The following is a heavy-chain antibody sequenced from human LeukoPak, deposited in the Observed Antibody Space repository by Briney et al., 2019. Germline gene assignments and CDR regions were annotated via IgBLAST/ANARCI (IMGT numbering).Heavy chain of an antibody. J-gene: IGHJ4*02. CDR2: LYSDGNT. CDR3: ARGVEPLAANTLAY. V-gene: IGHV3-53*01. D-gene: IGHD1-14*01. Sequence: GGSLRLSCAASGFTVITNDMTWVRQAPGKGLEWVSVLYSDGNTKYADSVQGRFTISRDNSKNTLYLEMNSLSPDDTAGYYCARGVEPLAANTLAYWGQGTLVTVSS. CDR1: GFTVITND.